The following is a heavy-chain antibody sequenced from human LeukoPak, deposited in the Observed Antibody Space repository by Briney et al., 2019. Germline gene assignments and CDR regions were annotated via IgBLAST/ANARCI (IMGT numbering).Heavy chain of an antibody. CDR1: GFALHNYA. V-gene: IGHV3-23*01. CDR3: PNIITEVEMYHHY. J-gene: IGHJ4*02. D-gene: IGHD3-10*01. CDR2: IHYNGVST. Sequence: GGSLRLSHAPCGFALHNYAMRWGRQAPGKGLEWVSSIHYNGVSTYYADSVKGRFTISRDNSKNTLYLQMNSLRVEDTAVYYCPNIITEVEMYHHYWGQGALVTVSS.